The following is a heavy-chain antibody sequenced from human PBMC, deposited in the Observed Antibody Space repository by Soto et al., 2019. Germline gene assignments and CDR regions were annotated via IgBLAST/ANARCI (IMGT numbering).Heavy chain of an antibody. CDR3: AKLPLVLALGLDY. J-gene: IGHJ4*02. CDR2: ISGSGDNT. V-gene: IGHV3-23*01. CDR1: GFTFSNYV. Sequence: EVHLLDSGGGLVQPGGSLRLSCAASGFTFSNYVMSWVRQAPGKGLEWVSSISGSGDNTYYADSVKGRFTISRDNSKNTLFLKMNSLRAEDTAVYYCAKLPLVLALGLDYWGQGTLVTVSS.